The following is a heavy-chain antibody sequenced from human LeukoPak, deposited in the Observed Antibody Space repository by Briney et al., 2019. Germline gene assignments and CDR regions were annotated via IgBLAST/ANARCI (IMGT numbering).Heavy chain of an antibody. J-gene: IGHJ4*02. CDR1: GYTFTSYA. D-gene: IGHD4-17*01. CDR2: INTNTGNP. Sequence: GASVKVSCKASGYTFTSYAMNWVRQAPGQGLEWMGWINTNTGNPTYAQGFTGRFVFSLDASVSTAYLQISSLKAEDTAVYYCARDRTTVTTYLFDYWGQGTLVTVSS. V-gene: IGHV7-4-1*02. CDR3: ARDRTTVTTYLFDY.